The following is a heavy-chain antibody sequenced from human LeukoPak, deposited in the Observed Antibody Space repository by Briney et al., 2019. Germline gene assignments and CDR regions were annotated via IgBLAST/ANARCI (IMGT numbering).Heavy chain of an antibody. CDR3: ASGGIPNYYYYYMDV. V-gene: IGHV4-4*07. CDR2: IYTSGST. J-gene: IGHJ6*03. CDR1: GGSISSYY. Sequence: SETLSLTCTVSGGSISSYYWSWIRQPAGKGLEWIGRIYTSGSTNYNPSLKSRVTMSVDTSKNQFSLKLSSVTAADTAVYYRASGGIPNYYYYYMDVWGKGTTVTVSS. D-gene: IGHD1-26*01.